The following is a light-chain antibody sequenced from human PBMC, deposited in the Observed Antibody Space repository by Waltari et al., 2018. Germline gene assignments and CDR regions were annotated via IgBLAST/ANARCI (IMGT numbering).Light chain of an antibody. CDR1: QSVSSN. V-gene: IGKV3-15*01. CDR3: QQYKNWPWT. Sequence: EIVMTQSPATLSVSPGERATLSCRASQSVSSNLAWYQQKPGQAPRLLIYGASTRATGIPAGLSGLGSGTEFTLTISSLQSEDFAVYYCQQYKNWPWTFGLGTKVEIK. CDR2: GAS. J-gene: IGKJ1*01.